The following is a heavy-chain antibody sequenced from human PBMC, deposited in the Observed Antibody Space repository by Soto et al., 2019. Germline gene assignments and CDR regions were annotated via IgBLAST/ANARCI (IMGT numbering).Heavy chain of an antibody. Sequence: PGGSLRLSCAASGFTFSSYAMSWVRQAPGKGLEWVSAISGSGGSTYYADSVKGRFTISRDNSKSTLYLQMNSLRAEDTAVYYCAKDRGPLTGTTAFDIWGQGTMVTVSS. J-gene: IGHJ3*02. CDR1: GFTFSSYA. V-gene: IGHV3-23*01. CDR2: ISGSGGST. D-gene: IGHD1-7*01. CDR3: AKDRGPLTGTTAFDI.